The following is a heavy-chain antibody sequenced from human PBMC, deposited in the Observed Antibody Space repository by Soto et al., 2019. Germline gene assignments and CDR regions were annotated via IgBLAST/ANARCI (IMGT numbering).Heavy chain of an antibody. Sequence: SETLSLTCTVSGGSVSSGSYYWSWIRQPPGKGLEWIGYIYYSGSTNYNPSLKSRVTISVDTSKNQFSLKLSSVTAADTVVYYCASNGGGYDYDYWGQGTLVTVSS. CDR2: IYYSGST. CDR1: GGSVSSGSYY. J-gene: IGHJ4*02. CDR3: ASNGGGYDYDY. D-gene: IGHD5-12*01. V-gene: IGHV4-61*01.